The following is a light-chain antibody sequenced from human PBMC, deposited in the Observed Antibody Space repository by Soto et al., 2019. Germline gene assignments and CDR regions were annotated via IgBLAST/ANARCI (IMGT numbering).Light chain of an antibody. CDR2: DAS. CDR1: QSISNY. V-gene: IGKV1-39*01. CDR3: QQSYSTRPVT. J-gene: IGKJ2*01. Sequence: DIQMTQSPSSLSASVGARVTITCRASQSISNYLNWYQQKPGKAPNLLIYDASSLQSGVPSRFSGSGSGTDFTLTISSLQPEDFATYYCQQSYSTRPVTFGQGTKLEIK.